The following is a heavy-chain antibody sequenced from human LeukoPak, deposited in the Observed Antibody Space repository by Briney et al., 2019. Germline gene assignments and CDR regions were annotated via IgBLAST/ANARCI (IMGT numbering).Heavy chain of an antibody. Sequence: GRSLRLSCEASGFRFSSYGMHWVRQAPGKGLEWVAVISYDGSKKYYADSVKGRFTISRDNSKNTLFLQMNSLRAEDTAVYYCARDQSITMVRGVLDYWGQGTLVTVSS. D-gene: IGHD3-10*01. J-gene: IGHJ4*02. CDR3: ARDQSITMVRGVLDY. CDR2: ISYDGSKK. CDR1: GFRFSSYG. V-gene: IGHV3-30*03.